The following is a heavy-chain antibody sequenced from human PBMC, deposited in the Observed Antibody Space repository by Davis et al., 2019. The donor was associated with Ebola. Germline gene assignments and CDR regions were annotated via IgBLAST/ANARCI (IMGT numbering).Heavy chain of an antibody. CDR1: GYTFTNYY. D-gene: IGHD2-8*01. CDR2: INPNSGGT. V-gene: IGHV1-2*06. J-gene: IGHJ4*02. Sequence: AASVKVSCKASGYTFTNYYMHWVRQAPGQGLEWMGRINPNSGGTNYAQKFQGRVTMTRDTSISTAYMELSRLRSDDTAVYYCARGVGVLVLMVYAIDYWGQGTLVTVSS. CDR3: ARGVGVLVLMVYAIDY.